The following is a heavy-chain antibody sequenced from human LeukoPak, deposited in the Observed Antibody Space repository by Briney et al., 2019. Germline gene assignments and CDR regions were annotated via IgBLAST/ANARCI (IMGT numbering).Heavy chain of an antibody. CDR1: GGSISSGGYS. CDR2: IYHSGST. V-gene: IGHV4-30-2*01. CDR3: ARGGEPYYFDY. D-gene: IGHD2-21*01. Sequence: SETLSLTCAVSGGSISSGGYSWSWIRQPPGKGLVWIGYIYHSGSTYYNPSLKSRVTISVDRSKNQFSLKLSSVTAADTAVYYCARGGEPYYFDYWGQGTLVTVSS. J-gene: IGHJ4*02.